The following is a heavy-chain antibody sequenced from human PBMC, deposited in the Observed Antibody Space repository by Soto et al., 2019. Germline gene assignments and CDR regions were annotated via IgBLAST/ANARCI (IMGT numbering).Heavy chain of an antibody. CDR3: ASGGTPIDS. Sequence: QVQLVQSGAEVKKPGASVKVSCKASGYTFTNFGISWVRQAPGQGLEWMGWISADNGNANQAQNCQGSATMTTATSTSTAYMERRSLRSADTAVYYCASGGTPIDSWGRGTLVTVSS. D-gene: IGHD3-16*01. J-gene: IGHJ4*02. CDR1: GYTFTNFG. CDR2: ISADNGNA. V-gene: IGHV1-18*01.